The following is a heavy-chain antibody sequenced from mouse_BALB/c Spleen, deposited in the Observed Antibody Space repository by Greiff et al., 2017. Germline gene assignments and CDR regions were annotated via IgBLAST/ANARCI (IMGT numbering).Heavy chain of an antibody. CDR3: ARKAGTGFAY. Sequence: EVKLVESGGGLVQPGGSRKLSCAASGFTFSSFGMHWVRQAPEKGLEWVAYISSGSSTIYYADTVKGRFTISRDNPKNTLFLQMTSLRSEDTAMYYCARKAGTGFAYWGQGTLVTVSA. J-gene: IGHJ3*01. D-gene: IGHD4-1*01. V-gene: IGHV5-17*02. CDR1: GFTFSSFG. CDR2: ISSGSSTI.